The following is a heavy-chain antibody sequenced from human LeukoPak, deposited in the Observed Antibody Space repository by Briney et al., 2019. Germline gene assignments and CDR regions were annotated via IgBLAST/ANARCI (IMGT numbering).Heavy chain of an antibody. D-gene: IGHD3-10*01. V-gene: IGHV3-64D*06. CDR1: GFTFSNYA. CDR3: LSGDY. J-gene: IGHJ4*02. CDR2: ISSNGGST. Sequence: GGSLRLSCSASGFTFSNYAMHWVRQALGKGLESVSAISSNGGSTYYADSVKGRFTISRDNSRNTLYLQMSSLRAEDTAVYYCLSGDYWGQGTLVTVSS.